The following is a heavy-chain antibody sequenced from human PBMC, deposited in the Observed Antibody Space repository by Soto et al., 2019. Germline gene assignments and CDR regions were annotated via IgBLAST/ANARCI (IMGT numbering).Heavy chain of an antibody. CDR2: INPSGGST. CDR1: GYTFTSYY. Sequence: ASVKVSCKASGYTFTSYYMHWVRQAPGQGLEWMGIINPSGGSTSYAQKFQGRVTMTRDTSTSTVYMELSSLRSEDTAVYYCARGPIVVVPAAIEPHYYYYGMDVWGQGTTVTVSS. J-gene: IGHJ6*02. V-gene: IGHV1-46*01. CDR3: ARGPIVVVPAAIEPHYYYYGMDV. D-gene: IGHD2-2*01.